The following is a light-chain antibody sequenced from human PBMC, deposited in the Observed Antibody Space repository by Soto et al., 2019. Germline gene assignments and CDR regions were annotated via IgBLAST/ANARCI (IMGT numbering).Light chain of an antibody. J-gene: IGKJ5*01. CDR2: GAS. CDR1: DNINTF. V-gene: IGKV1-39*01. CDR3: QQNYSLPVT. Sequence: EIQMTQSPSSLSASIGDRFTITCLASDNINTFLNWYHQRPGKAPDLLIYGASSLKTGVPSRFSGSGSGTHFTLTIAGLQAADFATYYCQQNYSLPVTVGPGTRLEIK.